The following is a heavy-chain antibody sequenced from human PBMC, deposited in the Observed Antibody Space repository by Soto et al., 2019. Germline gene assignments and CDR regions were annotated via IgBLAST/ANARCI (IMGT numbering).Heavy chain of an antibody. V-gene: IGHV3-15*01. CDR1: GFTFSYAW. J-gene: IGHJ4*02. D-gene: IGHD2-21*02. Sequence: GSLRLSCAASGFTFSYAWMNWVRQAPGKGLEWVGRIKTKTEGGTTDYAAPVKGRFSISRDDSKNTLYLQMNSLKTEDTAVYYCTTPPIGVTLNYVDYWGQGTLVTVSS. CDR3: TTPPIGVTLNYVDY. CDR2: IKTKTEGGTT.